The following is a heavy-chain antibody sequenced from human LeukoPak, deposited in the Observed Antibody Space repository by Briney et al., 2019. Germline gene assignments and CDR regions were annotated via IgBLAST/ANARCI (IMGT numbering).Heavy chain of an antibody. J-gene: IGHJ4*02. CDR3: AKDGGTVTSYYFDS. D-gene: IGHD4-11*01. CDR1: GFTFSSYW. Sequence: GGSLRLSCAASGFTFSSYWMHWVRQAPGKGLEWVSGISAWGDNTYSADSVRGRFTISRDNSKNTLYLQMYSLRVEDTAVYYCAKDGGTVTSYYFDSWGLGTLVTVSS. V-gene: IGHV3-23*01. CDR2: ISAWGDNT.